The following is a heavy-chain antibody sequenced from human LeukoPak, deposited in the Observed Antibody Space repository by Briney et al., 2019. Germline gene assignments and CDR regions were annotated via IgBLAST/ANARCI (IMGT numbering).Heavy chain of an antibody. J-gene: IGHJ4*02. CDR3: AKGSGNFYAYFDC. D-gene: IGHD1-26*01. Sequence: GGSLRLSCAASGFTFSSYWMTWVRQAPGKGLEWVSTITASGGSTNYADSVKGRFSVSRDNSKNTLYLQMNSLRAGDTAVYYCAKGSGNFYAYFDCWGQGTLVTVSS. CDR2: ITASGGST. CDR1: GFTFSSYW. V-gene: IGHV3-23*01.